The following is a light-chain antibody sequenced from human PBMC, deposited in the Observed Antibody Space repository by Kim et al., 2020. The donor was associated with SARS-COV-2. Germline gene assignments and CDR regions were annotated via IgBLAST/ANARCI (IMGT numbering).Light chain of an antibody. V-gene: IGKV1-17*03. Sequence: ASVGDRIANTCRVSQGNTNSLAGFQQKPGKVPKRLIYAASNLEGGVPSRFSGSGSGTEFTLKISSLQPEDFATYYCIQNNSYPLTFGQGTRLEIK. J-gene: IGKJ5*01. CDR3: IQNNSYPLT. CDR1: QGNTNS. CDR2: AAS.